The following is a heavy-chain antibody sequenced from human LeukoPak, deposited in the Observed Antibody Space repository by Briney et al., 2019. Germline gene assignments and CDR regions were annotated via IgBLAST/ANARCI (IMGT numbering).Heavy chain of an antibody. Sequence: PSETLSLTCTVSGASVRGSYWSWVWQPAGRRLEWIGRIYSSGSANYHPSLKSRVTMSIDTSKNQFSLKVTSVTAADSAVYYCARSNGFAAIDSWAHGIMVTVSS. CDR1: GASVRGSY. D-gene: IGHD2-8*01. CDR2: IYSSGSA. CDR3: ARSNGFAAIDS. J-gene: IGHJ5*01. V-gene: IGHV4-4*07.